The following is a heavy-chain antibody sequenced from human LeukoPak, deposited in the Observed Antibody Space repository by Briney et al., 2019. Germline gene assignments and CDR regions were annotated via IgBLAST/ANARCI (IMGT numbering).Heavy chain of an antibody. CDR2: IYTSGST. J-gene: IGHJ5*02. D-gene: IGHD2-2*01. Sequence: ASETLSLTCAVSGGSISSYYWSWIRQPAGKGLEWIGRIYTSGSTNYNPSLKSRVTMSVDTSKNQFSLKLSSVTAADTAVYYCARVRGYCSSTSCPNWFDPWGQGTLVTVSS. CDR3: ARVRGYCSSTSCPNWFDP. V-gene: IGHV4-4*07. CDR1: GGSISSYY.